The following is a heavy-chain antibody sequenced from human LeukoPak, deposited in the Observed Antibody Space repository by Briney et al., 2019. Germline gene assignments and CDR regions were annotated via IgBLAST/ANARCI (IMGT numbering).Heavy chain of an antibody. Sequence: SVKXSCKASGGTFRNYAISWVRQAPGQGLEWMGGIIPIFGTADYAQKFQGRVTITADESTSTAYMEVSRLRSEDTAVYNWXXGXXVRVYDSSAYYGHYWGQGALVTVSS. D-gene: IGHD3-22*01. CDR3: XXGXXVRVYDSSAYYGHY. CDR2: IIPIFGTA. J-gene: IGHJ4*02. CDR1: GGTFRNYA. V-gene: IGHV1-69*13.